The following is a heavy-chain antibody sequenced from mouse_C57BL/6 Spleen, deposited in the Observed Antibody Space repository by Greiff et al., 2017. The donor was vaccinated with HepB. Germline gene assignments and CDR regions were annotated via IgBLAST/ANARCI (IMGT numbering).Heavy chain of an antibody. Sequence: EVNVVESGEGLVKPGGSLKLSCAASGFTFSSYAMSWVRQTPEKRLEWVAYISSGGDYIYYADTVKGRFTISRDNARNTLYLQMSSLKSEDTAMYYCTRDPGTWYFDVWGTGTTVTVSS. CDR2: ISSGGDYI. J-gene: IGHJ1*03. CDR3: TRDPGTWYFDV. V-gene: IGHV5-9-1*02. CDR1: GFTFSSYA. D-gene: IGHD4-1*01.